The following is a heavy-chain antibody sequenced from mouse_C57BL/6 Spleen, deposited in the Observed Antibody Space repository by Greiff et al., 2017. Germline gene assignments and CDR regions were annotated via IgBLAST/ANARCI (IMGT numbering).Heavy chain of an antibody. D-gene: IGHD2-4*01. J-gene: IGHJ4*01. CDR2: IWSGGST. CDR1: GFSLTSYG. V-gene: IGHV2-2*01. Sequence: VQLQQSGPGLVQPSQSLSITCTVSGFSLTSYGVHWVRQSPGKGLEWLGVIWSGGSTDYNAAFIARLSISKDTSKSQVFFKMNSLQADDTAISYCARINDYDEGYAMGYWGQGTSVTVSS. CDR3: ARINDYDEGYAMGY.